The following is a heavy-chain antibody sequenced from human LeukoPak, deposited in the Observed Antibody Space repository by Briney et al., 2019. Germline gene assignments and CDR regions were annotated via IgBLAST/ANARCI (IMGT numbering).Heavy chain of an antibody. Sequence: ASVKVSCKASGDTFTSYGISWVRQSPGQGLEWMGWISAYNGNTNYAQKLQGRVTMTTDTSTSTAYMELRSLRSDDTAVYYCARHSKTYYYGSGSYYPFDYWGQGTLVTVSS. D-gene: IGHD3-10*01. CDR2: ISAYNGNT. CDR1: GDTFTSYG. J-gene: IGHJ4*02. CDR3: ARHSKTYYYGSGSYYPFDY. V-gene: IGHV1-18*01.